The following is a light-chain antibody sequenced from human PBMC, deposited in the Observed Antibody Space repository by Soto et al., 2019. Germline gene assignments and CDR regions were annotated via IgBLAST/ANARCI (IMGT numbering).Light chain of an antibody. V-gene: IGLV2-23*02. CDR1: SSDVGSYNL. Sequence: SALTQPASVSVAPGQSITISCNGTSSDVGSYNLVSWYQQHPGKAPKLMIYEVSKRPSGVSNRFSGSKSGNTASLTISGLQAEDEADYYCCSYAGSSTFLFVFGTGTKVTVL. J-gene: IGLJ1*01. CDR2: EVS. CDR3: CSYAGSSTFLFV.